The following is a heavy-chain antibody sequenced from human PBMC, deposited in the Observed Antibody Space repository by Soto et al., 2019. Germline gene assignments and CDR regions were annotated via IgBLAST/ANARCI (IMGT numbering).Heavy chain of an antibody. D-gene: IGHD6-13*01. Sequence: ASVKVSCKASGYTFTTYGISWVRQAPGQGLEWMGWISASNGNIYYGQKFQGRVTMTTDSFTSTAYMELSSLTSDDTAVYYCARALPYSSSGDSWGQGTTVTVSS. CDR3: ARALPYSSSGDS. CDR1: GYTFTTYG. V-gene: IGHV1-18*01. CDR2: ISASNGNI. J-gene: IGHJ6*02.